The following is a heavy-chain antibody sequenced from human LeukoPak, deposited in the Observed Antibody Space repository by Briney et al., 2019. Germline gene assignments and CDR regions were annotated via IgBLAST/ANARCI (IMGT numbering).Heavy chain of an antibody. J-gene: IGHJ4*02. D-gene: IGHD3-10*01. V-gene: IGHV4-59*01. Sequence: SETLSLTCTVSGGSISTYYWSWIRQPPGKGLEWIGYIYYSGTTNYNPSLKSRLTISVDTSKKQFSLKLSSVTAADTAVYYCARGGPFYHGSGSPFDYWGQGTLVTISS. CDR2: IYYSGTT. CDR3: ARGGPFYHGSGSPFDY. CDR1: GGSISTYY.